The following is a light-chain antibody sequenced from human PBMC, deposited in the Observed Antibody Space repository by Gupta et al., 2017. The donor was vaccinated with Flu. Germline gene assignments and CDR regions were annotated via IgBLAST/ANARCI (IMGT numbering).Light chain of an antibody. Sequence: DTVMTQSPATPSVSPGARATLYCRASQSVSSNLAWYQQQPGQAPRLLIYGASTRATGIPARFSGSGSGTEFTLTISSLQSEDFAVYYCQQDDNSPHTFGEGTKVEIK. CDR2: GAS. CDR1: QSVSSN. CDR3: QQDDNSPHT. V-gene: IGKV3-15*01. J-gene: IGKJ4*02.